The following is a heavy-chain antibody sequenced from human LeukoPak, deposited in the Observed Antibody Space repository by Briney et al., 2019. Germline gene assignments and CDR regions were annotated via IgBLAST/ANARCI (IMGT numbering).Heavy chain of an antibody. D-gene: IGHD3-10*01. CDR2: IYYSGST. V-gene: IGHV4-59*01. CDR3: AREVGETRVRGVKGWFDP. J-gene: IGHJ5*02. CDR1: GGSISSYY. Sequence: SETLSLTCTVSGGSISSYYWSWIRQPPGKGLEWIGYIYYSGSTNYNPSLKSRVTISVDTSKNQFSLKLSSVTAADTAVYYCAREVGETRVRGVKGWFDPWGQGTLVTVSS.